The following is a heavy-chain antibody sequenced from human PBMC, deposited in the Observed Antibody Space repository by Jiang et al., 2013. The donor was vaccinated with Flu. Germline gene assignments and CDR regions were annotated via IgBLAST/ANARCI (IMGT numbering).Heavy chain of an antibody. CDR3: ATIGGSYPSTTHFDY. D-gene: IGHD1-26*01. CDR1: GYTLTELS. J-gene: IGHJ4*02. CDR2: FDPEDGET. V-gene: IGHV1-24*01. Sequence: SGAEVKKPGASVKVSCKVSGYTLTELSMHWVRQAPGKGLEWMGGFDPEDGETIYAQKFQGRVTVTEDTSTDTAYMELSSLRSEDTAVYYCATIGGSYPSTTHFDYWGQGTLVTVSS.